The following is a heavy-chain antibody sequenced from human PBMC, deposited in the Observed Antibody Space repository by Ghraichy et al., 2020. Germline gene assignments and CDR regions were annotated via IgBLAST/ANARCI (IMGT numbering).Heavy chain of an antibody. CDR1: GFTVSSNY. Sequence: GGSLRLSCAASGFTVSSNYMSWVRQAPGKGLEWVSVFYSGGSSYYADSVKGRFTISRDNSKNTLFLQMNSLRAEDTAVYYCARSFDMGYYYYYMDVWGKGNTVTVSS. CDR2: FYSGGSS. CDR3: ARSFDMGYYYYYMDV. D-gene: IGHD3-9*01. J-gene: IGHJ6*03. V-gene: IGHV3-53*01.